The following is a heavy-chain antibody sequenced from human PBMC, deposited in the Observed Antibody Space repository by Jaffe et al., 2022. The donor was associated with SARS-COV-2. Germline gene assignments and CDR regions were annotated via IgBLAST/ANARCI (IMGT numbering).Heavy chain of an antibody. D-gene: IGHD3-3*01. CDR3: AKAKSGPRGLYFDY. Sequence: EVQLVESGGGLVQPGRSLRLSCAASGFTFDDYAMHWVRQAPGKGLEWVSGISWNSGSIGYADSVKGRFTISRDNAKNSLYLQMNSLRAEDTALYYCAKAKSGPRGLYFDYWGQGTLVTVSS. CDR2: ISWNSGSI. J-gene: IGHJ4*02. V-gene: IGHV3-9*01. CDR1: GFTFDDYA.